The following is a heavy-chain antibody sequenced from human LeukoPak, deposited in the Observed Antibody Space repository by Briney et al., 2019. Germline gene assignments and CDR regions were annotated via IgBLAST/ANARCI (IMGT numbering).Heavy chain of an antibody. J-gene: IGHJ4*02. CDR3: ARAYSSSSVHGYYFDY. CDR2: IYHSGST. Sequence: PSETLSLTCAVHGGSFSGYYWSWIRQPPGKGLEWIGYIYHSGSTYYNPSLKSRVTISVDRSKNQFSLKLSSMTAADTAVHYCARAYSSSSVHGYYFDYWGQGTLVTVSS. D-gene: IGHD6-6*01. CDR1: GGSFSGYY. V-gene: IGHV4-30-2*01.